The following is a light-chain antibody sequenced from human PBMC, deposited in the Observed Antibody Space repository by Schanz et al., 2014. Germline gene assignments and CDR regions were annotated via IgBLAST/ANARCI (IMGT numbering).Light chain of an antibody. CDR1: EDIRTY. Sequence: SQLTQSPSSLSASVGDIVTITCRASEDIRTYLAWYQQKPGKAPRLLIYSASTLQSGVPSRFSGSGSGTDFSLTINSLQPEDIATYYCQQLNSPRTFGGGTKVEIK. V-gene: IGKV1-9*01. J-gene: IGKJ4*01. CDR2: SAS. CDR3: QQLNSPRT.